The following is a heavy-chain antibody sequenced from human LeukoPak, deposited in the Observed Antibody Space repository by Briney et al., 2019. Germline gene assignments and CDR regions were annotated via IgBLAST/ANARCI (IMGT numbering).Heavy chain of an antibody. J-gene: IGHJ4*02. CDR1: GFTFSSYA. CDR3: ASVLRGVTLGVFDY. V-gene: IGHV3-48*04. CDR2: ISSGSGTM. D-gene: IGHD3-10*01. Sequence: PGGSLRLSCAASGFTFSSYAMSWVRQAPGKGLEWLSYISSGSGTMYYVGSVQGRFTVSRDNAKNSLYLQMDNLRAEDTAVYYCASVLRGVTLGVFDYWGQGTLVTVSS.